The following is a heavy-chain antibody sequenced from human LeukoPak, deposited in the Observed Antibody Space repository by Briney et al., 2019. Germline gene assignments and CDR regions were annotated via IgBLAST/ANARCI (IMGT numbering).Heavy chain of an antibody. Sequence: GGSLRLSCAASGFTFSSYAMHWVRQAPGKELEYVSAISSNGGSTYYANSVKGRFTISRDNSKNTLYLQMGSLRAEDMAVYYCARDLKVRGYNWFDPWGQGTLVTVSS. CDR1: GFTFSSYA. CDR2: ISSNGGST. V-gene: IGHV3-64*01. J-gene: IGHJ5*02. CDR3: ARDLKVRGYNWFDP. D-gene: IGHD3-10*01.